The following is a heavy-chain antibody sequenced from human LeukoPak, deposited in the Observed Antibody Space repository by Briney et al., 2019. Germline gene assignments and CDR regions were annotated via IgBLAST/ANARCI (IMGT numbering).Heavy chain of an antibody. V-gene: IGHV4-59*12. D-gene: IGHD1-1*01. J-gene: IGHJ4*02. CDR1: GGSISSYY. Sequence: SETLSLTCTVSGGSISSYYWSWIRQPPGKGLEWIGYIYYSGSTNYNPSLKSRVTISVDTSKNQFSLKLSSVTAADTAVYYCARGGVDWNEDYWGQGTLVTVSS. CDR3: ARGGVDWNEDY. CDR2: IYYSGST.